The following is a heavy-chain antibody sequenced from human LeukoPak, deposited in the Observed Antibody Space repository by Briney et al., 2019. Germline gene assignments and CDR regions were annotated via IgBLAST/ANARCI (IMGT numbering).Heavy chain of an antibody. J-gene: IGHJ4*02. Sequence: PGGSLRLSCAASGFTFSSYAMSWVRQAPGKGLEWVSAISGSGGGTYYADSVKGRFTISRDNSKNTLYLQMNSLRAEDTAVYYCAKDTVIAVAGSFDYWGQGTLVTVSS. CDR3: AKDTVIAVAGSFDY. CDR1: GFTFSSYA. CDR2: ISGSGGGT. V-gene: IGHV3-23*01. D-gene: IGHD6-19*01.